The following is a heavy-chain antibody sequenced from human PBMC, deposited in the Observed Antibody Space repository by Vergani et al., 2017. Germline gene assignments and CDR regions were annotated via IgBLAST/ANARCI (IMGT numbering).Heavy chain of an antibody. D-gene: IGHD4-17*01. Sequence: QVQLQESGPGLVKPSQTLSLTCTVSGGSISSGSYYWSWIRQPAGKGLEWIGRIYTSGSTNYNPSLKSRVTISVDTSKNQFSLKLSSVNAADTAVYYCAREGVGDYAVGFWGQGTLVTVSS. CDR3: AREGVGDYAVGF. J-gene: IGHJ4*02. V-gene: IGHV4-61*02. CDR2: IYTSGST. CDR1: GGSISSGSYY.